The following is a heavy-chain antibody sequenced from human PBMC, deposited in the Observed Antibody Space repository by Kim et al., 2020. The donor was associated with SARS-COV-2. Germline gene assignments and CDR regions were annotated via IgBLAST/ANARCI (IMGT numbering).Heavy chain of an antibody. Sequence: ASVKVSCKASGYTFTGYYMHWVRQAPGQGLEWMGRINPNSGGTNYAQKFQGRVTMTRDTSISTAYMELSRLRSDDTAVYYCASLVVINSYYYMDVWGKGTTVTVSS. J-gene: IGHJ6*03. V-gene: IGHV1-2*06. CDR3: ASLVVINSYYYMDV. CDR2: INPNSGGT. D-gene: IGHD3-22*01. CDR1: GYTFTGYY.